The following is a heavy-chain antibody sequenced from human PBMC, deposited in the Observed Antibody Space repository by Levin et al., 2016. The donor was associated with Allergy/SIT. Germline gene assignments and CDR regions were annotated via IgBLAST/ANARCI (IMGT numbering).Heavy chain of an antibody. CDR3: ARERAGGGRDWYFDL. CDR2: VYTIETT. D-gene: IGHD6-13*01. CDR1: GGFFNNGNLY. V-gene: IGHV4-31*03. J-gene: IGHJ2*01. Sequence: SEILSLTCRVSGGFFNNGNLYWTWIRQFPGKGLEWIGNVYTIETTNYNPSLKGRVTISVDTSKSQFSLSLNSVTAADTAIYYCARERAGGGRDWYFDLWGRGTLVIVSS.